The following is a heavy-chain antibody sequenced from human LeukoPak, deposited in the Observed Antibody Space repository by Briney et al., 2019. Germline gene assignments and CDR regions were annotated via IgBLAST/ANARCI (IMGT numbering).Heavy chain of an antibody. D-gene: IGHD2-2*01. CDR3: ARDGGKYCASNSCYHGWLHP. J-gene: IGHJ5*02. Sequence: GASVKVSCKGSGYTFSSFGITWVRQAPGQGLEWMGWISPYNGETDYAQKIQDRITMTTDTSTNTAYMELRSLGFDDTAVYFCARDGGKYCASNSCYHGWLHPWGQGTLVTVSS. CDR1: GYTFSSFG. CDR2: ISPYNGET. V-gene: IGHV1-18*04.